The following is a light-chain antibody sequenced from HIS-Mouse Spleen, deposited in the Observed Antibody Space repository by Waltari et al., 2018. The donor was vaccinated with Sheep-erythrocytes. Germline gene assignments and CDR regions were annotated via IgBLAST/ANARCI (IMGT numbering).Light chain of an antibody. CDR2: QDS. Sequence: SYELTQPPSVSVSPGQTASITCSGDKLGDKYACWYKQKPCQSPVLVIYQDSKRPSGLPERFSRPNAGTPASMTISGTQAIDEADYYCQASDSSTAVFGGGTKLTV. J-gene: IGLJ2*01. CDR3: QASDSSTAV. V-gene: IGLV3-1*01. CDR1: KLGDKY.